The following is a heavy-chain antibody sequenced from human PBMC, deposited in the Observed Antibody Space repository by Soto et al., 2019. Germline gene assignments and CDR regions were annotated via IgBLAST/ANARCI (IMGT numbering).Heavy chain of an antibody. CDR3: ATAPGTTTDY. J-gene: IGHJ4*02. D-gene: IGHD1-7*01. V-gene: IGHV4-34*01. CDR1: GESFSGYY. Sequence: QVQLQQWGAGLLKPSETLSLTCAVYGESFSGYYWSWIRQPPGKGLEWIGEINHSGSTNYNPSLKSRVTISVDTSKNQFSLKLSSVTAADTAVYYCATAPGTTTDYWGQGTLVTVSS. CDR2: INHSGST.